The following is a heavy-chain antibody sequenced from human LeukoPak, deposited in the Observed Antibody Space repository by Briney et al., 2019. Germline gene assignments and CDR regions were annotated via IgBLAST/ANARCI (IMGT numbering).Heavy chain of an antibody. J-gene: IGHJ4*02. V-gene: IGHV4-39*01. CDR2: IYYSGST. D-gene: IGHD3-9*01. CDR3: ASRWGYYDILTGSTFVGEIDY. Sequence: SETLSLTCTVSGGSISSSSYYWGWIRQPPGKGLEWIGSIYYSGSTYYNPSLKSRVTISVDTSKNQFSLKLSSVTAADTAVYYCASRWGYYDILTGSTFVGEIDYWGQGTLVTVSS. CDR1: GGSISSSSYY.